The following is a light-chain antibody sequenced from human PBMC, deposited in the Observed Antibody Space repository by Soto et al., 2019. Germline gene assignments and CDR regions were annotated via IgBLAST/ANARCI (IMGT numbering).Light chain of an antibody. Sequence: EIVLTHSPDTLSMSPGERATLSCRASQTVSNNYLAWYQQKAGQAPRLVIYDASTRATGIPDRFSASGSGTDFTLTISRLEPEDFAVYFCQQYASAPLTFGQGTKV. CDR3: QQYASAPLT. CDR2: DAS. V-gene: IGKV3-20*01. J-gene: IGKJ1*01. CDR1: QTVSNNY.